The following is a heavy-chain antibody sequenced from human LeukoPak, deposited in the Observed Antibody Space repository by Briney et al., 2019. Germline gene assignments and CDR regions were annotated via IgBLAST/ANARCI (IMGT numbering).Heavy chain of an antibody. V-gene: IGHV1-8*01. D-gene: IGHD3/OR15-3a*01. CDR3: AGGLGLDGSFEY. Sequence: ASVKVSCKASGNTFTSEDINWVRQAPGQGLEWMGWMKPDSGDTGYAQMFQGRVSMTTNTSIGTVYMELSSLTSEDTAVYYCAGGLGLDGSFEYWGQGTLVTVSS. J-gene: IGHJ4*02. CDR1: GNTFTSED. CDR2: MKPDSGDT.